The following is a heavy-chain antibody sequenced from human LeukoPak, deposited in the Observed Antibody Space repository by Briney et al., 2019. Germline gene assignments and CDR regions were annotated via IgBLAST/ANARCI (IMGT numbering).Heavy chain of an antibody. D-gene: IGHD3-10*01. CDR3: ARNPLGGSGSLPFS. CDR1: GGPIDSSNYY. CDR2: IYYSGST. V-gene: IGHV4-61*01. J-gene: IGHJ4*02. Sequence: SETLSLTCTVSGGPIDSSNYYWNWIRQPPGKGLEWIGYIYYSGSTNYNPPLKSRVTISVDTSKNQFSLKLSSVTAADTAVYYCARNPLGGSGSLPFSWGQGTLVTVSS.